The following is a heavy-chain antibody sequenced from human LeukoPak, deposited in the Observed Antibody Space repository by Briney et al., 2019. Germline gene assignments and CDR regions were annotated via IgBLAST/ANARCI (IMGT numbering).Heavy chain of an antibody. CDR2: IYTSGST. V-gene: IGHV4-4*07. CDR1: GGSISSYY. J-gene: IGHJ3*02. D-gene: IGHD3-22*01. CDR3: ARAPYYYDSSGYYWSPTLGAFDI. Sequence: SETLSLTCTVSGGSISSYYWSWIRQPAGKGLEWIGRIYTSGSTNYNPSLKSRVTMSVDTSKNQFSLKLSSVTAADTAVYYCARAPYYYDSSGYYWSPTLGAFDIWGQGTMVTVSS.